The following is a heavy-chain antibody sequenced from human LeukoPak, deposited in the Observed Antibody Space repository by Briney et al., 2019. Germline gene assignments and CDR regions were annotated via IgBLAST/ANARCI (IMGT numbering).Heavy chain of an antibody. CDR1: GGSISSYY. J-gene: IGHJ2*01. D-gene: IGHD7-27*01. CDR2: IYYSGST. CDR3: AGGLGMHWYFDL. V-gene: IGHV4-59*01. Sequence: QSSETLSLTCTVSGGSISSYYWSWIRQPPGKGPEWIGYIYYSGSTNYNPSLKSRVTISVDTSKNQFSLKLSSVTAADTAVYYCAGGLGMHWYFDLWGRGTLVTVSS.